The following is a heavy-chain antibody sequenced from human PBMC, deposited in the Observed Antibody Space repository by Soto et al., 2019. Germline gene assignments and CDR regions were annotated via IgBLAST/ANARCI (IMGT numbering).Heavy chain of an antibody. Sequence: ASLKVSCKASGGTFSSYTISWVRQAPGQGLEWMGRIIPILGIANYAQKFQGRVTITADKSTSTAYMELSSLRSEDTAVYYCARAPTPYYYYYMDVWGKGTTVNVSS. CDR2: IIPILGIA. J-gene: IGHJ6*03. D-gene: IGHD2-15*01. V-gene: IGHV1-69*02. CDR3: ARAPTPYYYYYMDV. CDR1: GGTFSSYT.